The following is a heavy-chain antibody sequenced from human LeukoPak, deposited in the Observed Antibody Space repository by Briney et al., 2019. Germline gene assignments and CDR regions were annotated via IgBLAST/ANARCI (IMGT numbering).Heavy chain of an antibody. V-gene: IGHV3-66*01. Sequence: GGSLRLSCAASGFTVSSNYMSWVRQAPGKGLEWVSVIYNGGSTYYADSVKGRFTISRDNSKNTLYLQMNSLRAEDTAVYYCARGFQQQLVGDGMDVWGQGTTVTVSS. CDR2: IYNGGST. J-gene: IGHJ6*02. CDR3: ARGFQQQLVGDGMDV. CDR1: GFTVSSNY. D-gene: IGHD6-13*01.